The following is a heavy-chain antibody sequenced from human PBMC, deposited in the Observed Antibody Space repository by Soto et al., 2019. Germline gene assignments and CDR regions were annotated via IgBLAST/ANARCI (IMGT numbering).Heavy chain of an antibody. D-gene: IGHD1-26*01. Sequence: GGSLRLSCAASGFTFNNAWMSWVRQATGKGLEWVGRIKSKTDGGTTDYAAPVKGRFTISRDDSKHTLDLQMDSLKTEDTAVYYCITDPSGNYYLAYWGQGTLVTVFS. J-gene: IGHJ4*02. V-gene: IGHV3-15*01. CDR1: GFTFNNAW. CDR2: IKSKTDGGTT. CDR3: ITDPSGNYYLAY.